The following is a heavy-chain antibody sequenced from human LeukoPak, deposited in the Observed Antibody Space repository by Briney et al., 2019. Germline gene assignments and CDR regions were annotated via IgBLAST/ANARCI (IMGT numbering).Heavy chain of an antibody. J-gene: IGHJ4*02. D-gene: IGHD3-22*01. Sequence: PSETLSLTCTVSGGSISRGAYYWSWIRQHPGKGLEWIGYIHYSGITYYNPSLKSRVTISVDTSKNQFSLNLSSVTAADTAVYYCARAPDPNFYDRSGFDYWGQGTLITVSS. CDR3: ARAPDPNFYDRSGFDY. CDR1: GGSISRGAYY. CDR2: IHYSGIT. V-gene: IGHV4-31*03.